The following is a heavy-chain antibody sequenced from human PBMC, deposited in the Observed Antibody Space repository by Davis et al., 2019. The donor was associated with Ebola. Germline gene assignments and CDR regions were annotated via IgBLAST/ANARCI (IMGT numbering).Heavy chain of an antibody. CDR1: GFIFRSYV. CDR2: VYYSGST. Sequence: MPGGSLRLSCATSGFIFRSYVMSWVRQPPGRGLEWIGSVYYSGSTYYNPSLKSRVTISVDTSKNQFSLKVNSVTAADTAAYYCARQTYYYDSRGHSRAFQHWGQGTLVTVSS. J-gene: IGHJ1*01. CDR3: ARQTYYYDSRGHSRAFQH. D-gene: IGHD3-22*01. V-gene: IGHV4-39*01.